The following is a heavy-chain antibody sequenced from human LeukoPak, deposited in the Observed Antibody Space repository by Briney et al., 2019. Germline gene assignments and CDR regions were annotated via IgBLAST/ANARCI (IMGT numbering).Heavy chain of an antibody. Sequence: GGSLRLSCAASGFTFSNYNMNWVRQAPGKGLEWVSDISSGGSSINYADSVKGRFTISRDNAKNSLYLQMNSLRAEDTAVYYCAKSLRAPHDIYSRNQFDYWGQGTLVTVSS. CDR2: ISSGGSSI. D-gene: IGHD4-11*01. J-gene: IGHJ4*02. CDR3: AKSLRAPHDIYSRNQFDY. CDR1: GFTFSNYN. V-gene: IGHV3-21*05.